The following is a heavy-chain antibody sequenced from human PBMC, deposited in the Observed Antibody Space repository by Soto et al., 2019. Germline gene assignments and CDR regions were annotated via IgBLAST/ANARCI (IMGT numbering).Heavy chain of an antibody. V-gene: IGHV3-30-3*01. Sequence: QVQLVESGGGVVQPGRSLRLYCAASGFTFSTYAMHWVRQAPGKGLEWVAVISYDGSNKYYADSVKGRFTISRDNSKNTLYLQMNSLRAEDTAVYYCARDKRDLRFLEWSYYFGYWGQGTLVTVSS. D-gene: IGHD3-3*01. J-gene: IGHJ4*02. CDR1: GFTFSTYA. CDR2: ISYDGSNK. CDR3: ARDKRDLRFLEWSYYFGY.